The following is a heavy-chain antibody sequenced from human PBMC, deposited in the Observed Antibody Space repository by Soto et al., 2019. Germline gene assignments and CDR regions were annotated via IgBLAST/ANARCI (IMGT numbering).Heavy chain of an antibody. Sequence: GSLRLSCVGSEFTFSNYARNWVRQAPGEGPEWVSLISSSGGTTYYADSVKGRFSISRDNSKNTLYLQMNSLRVEDTAIYYCAEDIQGRGATTGDDAFDIWGQGTMVTVSS. CDR1: EFTFSNYA. J-gene: IGHJ3*02. D-gene: IGHD1-1*01. V-gene: IGHV3-23*01. CDR3: AEDIQGRGATTGDDAFDI. CDR2: ISSSGGTT.